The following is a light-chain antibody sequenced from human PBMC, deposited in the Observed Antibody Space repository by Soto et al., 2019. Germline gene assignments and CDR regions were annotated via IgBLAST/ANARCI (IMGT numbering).Light chain of an antibody. CDR2: GAS. V-gene: IGKV3-15*01. CDR3: QQYNNWPPT. Sequence: SATTLAVSPGARATPFCRASQSVSSNLAWYQQKPGQAPRLLIYGASTRATGIPARFSGSGSGTEFTLTISSLQSEDFAVYYCQQYNNWPPTFGQGTKVDIK. J-gene: IGKJ1*01. CDR1: QSVSSN.